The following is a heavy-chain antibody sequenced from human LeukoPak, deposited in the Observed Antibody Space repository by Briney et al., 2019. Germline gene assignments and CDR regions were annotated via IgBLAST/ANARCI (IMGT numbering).Heavy chain of an antibody. CDR3: ARGSSVSTVDFDY. CDR1: GFTFSSYA. Sequence: GGSLRLSCAASGFTFSSYAMHWVRQAPGKGLEWVAVISYDGSNKYYADSVKGRFTISRDNSKNTLYLQMNSLRAEDTAVYYCARGSSVSTVDFDYWGQGTLVTVSS. D-gene: IGHD6-25*01. V-gene: IGHV3-30-3*01. J-gene: IGHJ4*02. CDR2: ISYDGSNK.